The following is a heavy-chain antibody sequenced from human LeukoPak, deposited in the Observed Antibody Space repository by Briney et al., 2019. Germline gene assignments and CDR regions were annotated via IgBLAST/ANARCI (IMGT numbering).Heavy chain of an antibody. V-gene: IGHV3-48*01. Sequence: PGGSLRLSCAASGFTFSSYSMNWVRQAPGKGLEWVSYISSSSSTIYYADSVKGRFTISRDNAKNSLYLQVNSLRAEDTAVYYCARAEMTTVTTLSGYYYYMDVWGKGTTVTVSS. J-gene: IGHJ6*03. D-gene: IGHD4-17*01. CDR3: ARAEMTTVTTLSGYYYYMDV. CDR1: GFTFSSYS. CDR2: ISSSSSTI.